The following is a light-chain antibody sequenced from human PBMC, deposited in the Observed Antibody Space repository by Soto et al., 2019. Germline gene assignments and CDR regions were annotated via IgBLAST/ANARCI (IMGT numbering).Light chain of an antibody. Sequence: ESVLTQSPGTLSLSPGERSTLSCRASESVSNSFFAWYQQKPGQAPRLLIYGISSRATGIPDRFSGSGSGTGFPLTISRLEPEDFVVYFCQQYSTFPHTFGQGTKLEVK. CDR2: GIS. J-gene: IGKJ2*01. CDR3: QQYSTFPHT. CDR1: ESVSNSF. V-gene: IGKV3-20*01.